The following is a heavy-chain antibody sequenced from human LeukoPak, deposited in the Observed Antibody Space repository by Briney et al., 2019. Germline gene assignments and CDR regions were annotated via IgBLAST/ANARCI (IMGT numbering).Heavy chain of an antibody. CDR1: GGSISSYY. CDR2: IYTSGST. D-gene: IGHD3-16*02. V-gene: IGHV4-4*07. Sequence: SETLSLTCTVSGGSISSYYWSWIRQPAGKGLEWIGRIYTSGSTYYNPSLKSRVTISVDTSKNQFSLKLSSVTAADTAVYYCARAPGLRLGELSGFDYWGQGTLVTVSS. CDR3: ARAPGLRLGELSGFDY. J-gene: IGHJ4*02.